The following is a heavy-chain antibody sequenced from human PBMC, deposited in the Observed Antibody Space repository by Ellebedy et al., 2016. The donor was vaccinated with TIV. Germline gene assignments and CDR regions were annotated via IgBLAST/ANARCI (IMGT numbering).Heavy chain of an antibody. J-gene: IGHJ4*02. Sequence: MPSETLSLTCTVSGGSISSYYWSWIRQPPGKGLEWIGYIYYSGSTNYNPSLKSRVTISVDTSKNQFSLKLSSVTAADTAVYYCARDRDGDYFDYWGQGTLVTVSS. V-gene: IGHV4-59*01. CDR2: IYYSGST. D-gene: IGHD4-17*01. CDR3: ARDRDGDYFDY. CDR1: GGSISSYY.